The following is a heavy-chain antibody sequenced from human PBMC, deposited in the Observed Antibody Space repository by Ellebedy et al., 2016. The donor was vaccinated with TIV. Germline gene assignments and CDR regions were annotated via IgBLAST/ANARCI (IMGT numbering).Heavy chain of an antibody. D-gene: IGHD1-1*01. CDR3: AKDQGRAIRNDDAGYGMDV. J-gene: IGHJ6*02. CDR1: GVTFTSFG. V-gene: IGHV3-30*13. CDR2: VSDDGSKI. Sequence: PGGSLRLSCAASGVTFTSFGMHWVRQPAGKGLEWIAVVSDDGSKIRYAESVKGRFTVSRDNSKNMVYLQMNSLRPEDTAVYYCAKDQGRAIRNDDAGYGMDVWGQGTTVTVSS.